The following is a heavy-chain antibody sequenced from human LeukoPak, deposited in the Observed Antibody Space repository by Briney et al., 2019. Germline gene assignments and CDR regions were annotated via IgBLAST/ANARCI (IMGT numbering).Heavy chain of an antibody. CDR1: GCTFSSYA. CDR2: IIPICGTA. Sequence: SVKVSCKSSGCTFSSYAISWVRQAPGQGLEWMGGIIPICGTANYAEKCQGRVTITADESTSTAYMELSSLRSEDTAVYYCARELPWIRRDGYNLGIWGQGTMVTVSS. D-gene: IGHD5-24*01. V-gene: IGHV1-69*13. J-gene: IGHJ3*02. CDR3: ARELPWIRRDGYNLGI.